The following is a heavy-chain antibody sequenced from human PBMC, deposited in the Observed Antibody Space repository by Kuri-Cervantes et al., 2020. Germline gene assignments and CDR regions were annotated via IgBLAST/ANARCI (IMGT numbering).Heavy chain of an antibody. CDR3: ARGPHLFDI. J-gene: IGHJ3*02. Sequence: ESLKISCAVYGGSFSGYYWSWIRQPPGKGLEWIGEINHSGSTNYNPSLKGRVTISVDTSKNQFSLKLSSVTAADTAVYYCARGPHLFDIWGQGTMVTVSS. V-gene: IGHV4-34*01. CDR2: INHSGST. CDR1: GGSFSGYY.